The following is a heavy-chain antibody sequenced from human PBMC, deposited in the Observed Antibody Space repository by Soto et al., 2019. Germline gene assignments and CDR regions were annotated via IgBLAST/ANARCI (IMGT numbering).Heavy chain of an antibody. J-gene: IGHJ4*02. CDR3: ARDENYDSGSYFYY. V-gene: IGHV3-20*04. Sequence: EVQLVESGGGVIRPGGSLRLSCAASGFTFDDYAMGWVRQAPGKGLEWVSGINWNGGSTGYADSVKGRFTISRDNAKNSLYLQMNSLRAEDTALYYCARDENYDSGSYFYYWGQGTLVTVSS. D-gene: IGHD3-10*01. CDR1: GFTFDDYA. CDR2: INWNGGST.